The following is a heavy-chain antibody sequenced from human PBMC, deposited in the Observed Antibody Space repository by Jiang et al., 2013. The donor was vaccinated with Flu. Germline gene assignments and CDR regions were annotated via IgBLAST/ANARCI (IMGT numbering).Heavy chain of an antibody. V-gene: IGHV4-34*01. CDR3: ARGGGYDPYYYGMDV. Sequence: GSGLVKPSETLSLTCAVYGGSFSGYYWSWIRQPPGKGLEWIGEINHSGSTNYNPSLKSRVTISVDTSKNQFSLKLSSVTAADTAVYYCARGGGYDPYYYGMDVWGQGTTVTVSS. D-gene: IGHD5-12*01. CDR2: INHSGST. J-gene: IGHJ6*02. CDR1: GGSFSGYY.